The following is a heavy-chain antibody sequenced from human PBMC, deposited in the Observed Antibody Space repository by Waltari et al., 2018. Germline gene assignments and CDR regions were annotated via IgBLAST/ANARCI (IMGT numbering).Heavy chain of an antibody. Sequence: QVQLQESGPGLVKPSETLSLTCTVSGGSISSGSYYWSWIRQPAGKGLEWIGRIYTSGSTNYNPSLKSRVTISVDTSKNQFSLKLSSVTAADTAVYYCATHPSDYYDSSGMGAFDIWGQGTMVTVSS. CDR3: ATHPSDYYDSSGMGAFDI. CDR1: GGSISSGSYY. J-gene: IGHJ3*02. D-gene: IGHD3-22*01. CDR2: IYTSGST. V-gene: IGHV4-61*02.